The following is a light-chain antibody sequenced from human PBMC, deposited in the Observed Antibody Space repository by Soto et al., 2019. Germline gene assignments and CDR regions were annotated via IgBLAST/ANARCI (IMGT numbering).Light chain of an antibody. V-gene: IGKV3-20*01. CDR1: QSVSSSY. Sequence: EIVLTQSPGTLSLSPGERATLSCRASQSVSSSYLAWYQQKPGQAPRLLIYGASSRATGIPDRFSGSGSGKDFTLTISRVEPEDFAVYYCQQFVSSRYTFGQGTKLEIK. CDR3: QQFVSSRYT. J-gene: IGKJ2*01. CDR2: GAS.